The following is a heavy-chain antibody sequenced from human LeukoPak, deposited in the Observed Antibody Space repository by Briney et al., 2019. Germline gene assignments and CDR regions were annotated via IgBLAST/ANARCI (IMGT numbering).Heavy chain of an antibody. V-gene: IGHV1-8*01. Sequence: ASVKVSCKASGYTFTSYDINWVRQATGQGLEWMGWMNPNSGNTGYAQKLQGRVTMTRNTSISTAYMELSSLRSEDTAVYYCARGGGGIAVAGRDFDYWGQGTLVTVSS. J-gene: IGHJ4*02. CDR3: ARGGGGIAVAGRDFDY. CDR1: GYTFTSYD. D-gene: IGHD6-19*01. CDR2: MNPNSGNT.